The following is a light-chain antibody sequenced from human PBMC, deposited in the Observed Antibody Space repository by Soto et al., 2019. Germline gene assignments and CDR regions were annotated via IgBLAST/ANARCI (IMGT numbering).Light chain of an antibody. CDR1: QSISSNY. Sequence: EIVLTQSPGTLSLFPGERATLSCRASQSISSNYLAWYQQKPGQAPRLLIHGASNRATGIPDRFSGAGSGTDFTRTLSRLEPEDFAVYYCHQYGSAPAWTFGQGTKVEIK. V-gene: IGKV3-20*01. CDR2: GAS. J-gene: IGKJ1*01. CDR3: HQYGSAPAWT.